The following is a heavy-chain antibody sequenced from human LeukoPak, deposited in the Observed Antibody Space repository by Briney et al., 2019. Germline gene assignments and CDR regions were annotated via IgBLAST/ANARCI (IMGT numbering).Heavy chain of an antibody. CDR3: AKDRQKVVPAATYYFDY. CDR2: ISGSGGST. CDR1: GFTSSSYA. J-gene: IGHJ4*02. V-gene: IGHV3-23*01. Sequence: GGSLRLSCAASGFTSSSYAMSWVRQAPGKGLEWVSAISGSGGSTYYADSVKGRFTISRDNSKNTLYLQMNSLRAEDTAVYYCAKDRQKVVPAATYYFDYWGQGTLVTVSS. D-gene: IGHD2-2*01.